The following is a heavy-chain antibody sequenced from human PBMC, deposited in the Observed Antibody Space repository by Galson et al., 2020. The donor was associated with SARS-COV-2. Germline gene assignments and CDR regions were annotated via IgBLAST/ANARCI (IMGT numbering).Heavy chain of an antibody. CDR2: ISGRGGST. CDR3: AKDRWYDFWSGDYFDY. CDR1: GFTFSSYA. Sequence: SGGSLRLTCAASGFTFSSYAMSWVRQAPGKGLEWVSAISGRGGSTYYADSVKGRFTISRDNSKNTLYLQMNSLRAEDTAVYYCAKDRWYDFWSGDYFDYWGQGTLVTVSS. J-gene: IGHJ4*02. D-gene: IGHD3-3*01. V-gene: IGHV3-23*01.